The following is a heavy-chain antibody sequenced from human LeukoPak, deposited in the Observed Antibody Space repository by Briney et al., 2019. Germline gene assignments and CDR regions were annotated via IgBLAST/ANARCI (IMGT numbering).Heavy chain of an antibody. CDR3: ARDGSGYDRYWYFDL. J-gene: IGHJ2*01. CDR2: IYYSGST. Sequence: SETLSLTCTVSGGSISSGGYYWSWIRQHPGKGLEWIGYIYYSGSTYYNPSLKSRVTISVDTSKNQFSLKLSSVTAADTAVYYCARDGSGYDRYWYFDLWGRGTLVTVSS. V-gene: IGHV4-31*03. CDR1: GGSISSGGYY. D-gene: IGHD5-12*01.